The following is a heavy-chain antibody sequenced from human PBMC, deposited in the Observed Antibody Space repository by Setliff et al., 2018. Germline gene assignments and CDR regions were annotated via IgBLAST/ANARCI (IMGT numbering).Heavy chain of an antibody. J-gene: IGHJ2*01. CDR2: IYYTGST. D-gene: IGHD3-22*01. CDR3: ARDGSYYDRGGNRTWFFDL. Sequence: TLSLTCTVSGGSINSGDYFWSWFRQLPGKGLEWIGYIYYTGSTHYNPSLKSRLTMSVDTSKNQFSLNLKSVTAADTAVYFCARDGSYYDRGGNRTWFFDLWGRGTRVTVSS. CDR1: GGSINSGDYF. V-gene: IGHV4-31*03.